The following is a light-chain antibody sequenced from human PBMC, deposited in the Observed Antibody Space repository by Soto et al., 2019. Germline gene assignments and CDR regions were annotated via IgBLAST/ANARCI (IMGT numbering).Light chain of an antibody. J-gene: IGLJ3*02. CDR3: CSYAGSYTWV. V-gene: IGLV2-11*01. CDR2: DVS. CDR1: SSDVGAYNY. Sequence: QSALTQPRSVSGSPGQSVTISCTGTSSDVGAYNYVSWYQQHPGKAPKLMIYDVSKRPSGVPDCFSGSKSGNTASLTISGLQAEDEADYYCCSYAGSYTWVFGGGTKVTVL.